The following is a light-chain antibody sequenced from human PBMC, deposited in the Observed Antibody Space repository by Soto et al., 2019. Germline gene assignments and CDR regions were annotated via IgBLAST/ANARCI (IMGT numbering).Light chain of an antibody. CDR2: EVT. CDR1: SSDVGAYIY. Sequence: QSFLAQPASVSGSPGQSITISCTGTSSDVGAYIYVSWYQHHPGKAPKVTIYEVTNRPSGVSDRFSGSKSGNTASLTISGLQAEDEADYYCCSYTSSRTYVFGTGTKVTVL. V-gene: IGLV2-14*01. CDR3: CSYTSSRTYV. J-gene: IGLJ1*01.